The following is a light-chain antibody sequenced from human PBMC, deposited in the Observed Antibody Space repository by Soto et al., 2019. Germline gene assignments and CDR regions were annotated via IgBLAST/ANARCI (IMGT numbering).Light chain of an antibody. CDR2: AAS. CDR3: QQSFSPHIA. J-gene: IGKJ5*01. Sequence: EIQVTQSPTSLSASEGDRVTITCRASRSIGNNLNWYQQRPGKAPQLLIYAASSLQSGVPSRFSGSSSGTDFTLTINGLQPEDFATYYCQQSFSPHIAFGQGTRL. CDR1: RSIGNN. V-gene: IGKV1-39*01.